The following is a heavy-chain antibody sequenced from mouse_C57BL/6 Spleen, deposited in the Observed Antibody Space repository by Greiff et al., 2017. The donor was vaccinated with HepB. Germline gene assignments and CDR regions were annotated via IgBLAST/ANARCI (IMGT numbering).Heavy chain of an antibody. J-gene: IGHJ4*01. CDR1: GYSFTGYF. Sequence: VQLKESGPELVKPGDSVKISCKASGYSFTGYFMNWVMQSHGKSLEWIGRINPYNGDTFYNQKFKGKATLTVDTSSSTAHMELRSLTSEDSAVYYVERSQYHGSSYEYAMDYWGQGTSFTVSP. D-gene: IGHD1-1*01. CDR3: ERSQYHGSSYEYAMDY. CDR2: INPYNGDT. V-gene: IGHV1-20*01.